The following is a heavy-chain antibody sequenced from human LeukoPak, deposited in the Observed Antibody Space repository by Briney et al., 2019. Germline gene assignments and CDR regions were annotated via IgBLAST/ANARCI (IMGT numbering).Heavy chain of an antibody. V-gene: IGHV1-3*01. CDR2: INAGNGNT. Sequence: GASVKVSCKASGYTFTSYAMHWVRQAPGQRLEWMGWINAGNGNTKYSQKFQGRVTITRDTSASTAYMELSSLRSEDTAVYYCARGGGKQWLVKEGPFDYWGQGTLVTVSS. CDR1: GYTFTSYA. J-gene: IGHJ4*02. CDR3: ARGGGKQWLVKEGPFDY. D-gene: IGHD6-19*01.